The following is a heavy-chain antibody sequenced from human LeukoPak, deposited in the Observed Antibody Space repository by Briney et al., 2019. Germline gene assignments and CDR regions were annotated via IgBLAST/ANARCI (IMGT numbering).Heavy chain of an antibody. D-gene: IGHD3-22*01. J-gene: IGHJ4*02. V-gene: IGHV1-8*03. Sequence: GASVKVSCKASGYSFTTYDINWVRQATGQGLEWMGWMNPNSGNTGYAQKFQGRVTITRNTSISTAYMELSSLRSEDTAVYYCAILPGYYDSSGYPFDYWGQGTLVTVSS. CDR3: AILPGYYDSSGYPFDY. CDR1: GYSFTTYD. CDR2: MNPNSGNT.